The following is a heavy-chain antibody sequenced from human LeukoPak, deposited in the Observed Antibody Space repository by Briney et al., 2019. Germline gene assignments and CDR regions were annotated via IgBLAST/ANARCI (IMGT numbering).Heavy chain of an antibody. V-gene: IGHV3-30*02. CDR1: GFAFSTYG. CDR3: ARDRRVWESTSLWFGESYPFDY. D-gene: IGHD3-10*01. CDR2: VHNDGTRT. Sequence: GGSLRLSCAASGFAFSTYGIHWVRQSLGKGLEWVAYVHNDGTRTWYADSVKGRFTISKDNSKNTVYLQMSSLSAEDTAMYYCARDRRVWESTSLWFGESYPFDYWGQGTLVTVSS. J-gene: IGHJ4*02.